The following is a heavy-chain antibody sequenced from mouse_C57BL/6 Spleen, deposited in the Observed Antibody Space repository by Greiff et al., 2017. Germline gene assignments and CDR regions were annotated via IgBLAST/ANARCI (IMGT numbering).Heavy chain of an antibody. V-gene: IGHV5-17*01. Sequence: EVQGVESGGGLVKPGGSLKLSCAASGFTFSDYGMHWVRQAPEKGLEWVAYISSASSTIYYAHTVKGSFTISRNNANNTLFLQMTSLRSEETAMYYCARPLYYYGSSYGGFDVWGTGTTVTVSS. CDR1: GFTFSDYG. D-gene: IGHD1-1*01. CDR2: ISSASSTI. J-gene: IGHJ1*03. CDR3: ARPLYYYGSSYGGFDV.